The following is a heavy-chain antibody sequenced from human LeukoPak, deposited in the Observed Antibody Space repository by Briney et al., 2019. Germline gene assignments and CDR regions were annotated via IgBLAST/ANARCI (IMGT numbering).Heavy chain of an antibody. CDR1: GGSISSYY. CDR3: ARQMTTLYNWFDP. V-gene: IGHV4-59*08. D-gene: IGHD4-11*01. CDR2: IYYSGST. Sequence: PSETLSLTCTVSGGSISSYYWSWIRQPPGKGLEWIGYIYYSGSTNYNPSLKSRVTISVDTSKNQFSLKLSSVTAADTAVYYCARQMTTLYNWFDPWGQGTLVTVSS. J-gene: IGHJ5*02.